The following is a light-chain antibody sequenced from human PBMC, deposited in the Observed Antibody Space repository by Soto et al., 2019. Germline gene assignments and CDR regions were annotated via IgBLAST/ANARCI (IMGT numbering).Light chain of an antibody. CDR1: QGVTTN. CDR2: DVS. J-gene: IGKJ5*01. Sequence: EILITQSPDTLSVSPGERATLTCRAGQGVTTNFAWYQQKSGQSPRLLIYDVSIRATGVPARFSATGSETDFTLTISGLQSGDSAVYFCQQRSNWHPITFGQGTRLEIK. CDR3: QQRSNWHPIT. V-gene: IGKV3-15*01.